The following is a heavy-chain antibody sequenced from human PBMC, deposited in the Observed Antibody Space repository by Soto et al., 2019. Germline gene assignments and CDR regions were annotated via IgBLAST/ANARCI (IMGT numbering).Heavy chain of an antibody. V-gene: IGHV1-18*04. Sequence: QVQLVQSGVEVKKPGASVNVSCKASGYTFTGYGISWVRQAPGQGLEWMGWISVNNGKTNYAQKFQGRVTMTTDTSTSTAYMELRRLRSDDTAVYYCVKVAREQWLVTEDCWGQGTLVSVSS. CDR1: GYTFTGYG. CDR2: ISVNNGKT. D-gene: IGHD6-19*01. J-gene: IGHJ4*02. CDR3: VKVAREQWLVTEDC.